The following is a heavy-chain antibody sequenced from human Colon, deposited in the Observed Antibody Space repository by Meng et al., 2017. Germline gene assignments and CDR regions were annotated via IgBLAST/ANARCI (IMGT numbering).Heavy chain of an antibody. J-gene: IGHJ4*02. V-gene: IGHV3-23*04. Sequence: VQPVESGGEVKRPGASGKVSCKASGYTFTMFALHWVRQAPGKGLEWVSAISNSGTSTYDADSVKGRFTISRVNSRNTLYLQMNSLRAEDTAVYYCAKGRTSDYWGQGTLVTVSS. CDR1: GYTFTMFA. D-gene: IGHD3/OR15-3a*01. CDR2: ISNSGTST. CDR3: AKGRTSDY.